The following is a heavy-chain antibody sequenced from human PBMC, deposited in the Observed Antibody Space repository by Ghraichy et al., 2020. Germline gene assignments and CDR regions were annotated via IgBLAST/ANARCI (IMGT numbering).Heavy chain of an antibody. CDR2: ISSSSHYI. J-gene: IGHJ1*01. V-gene: IGHV3-21*01. Sequence: GESLNISCAASGFSFSTFYMNWVRQAPGKGPEWVSSISSSSHYIYYADSVKGRFTISRDNAKNSLYLQMNSLRVEDTAVYYCARRMGTSGWYGYWGQCTLVTVSS. CDR3: ARRMGTSGWYGY. D-gene: IGHD6-19*01. CDR1: GFSFSTFY.